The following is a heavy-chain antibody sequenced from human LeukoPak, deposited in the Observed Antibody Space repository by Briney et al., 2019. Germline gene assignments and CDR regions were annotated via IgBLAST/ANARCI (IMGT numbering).Heavy chain of an antibody. Sequence: GGSLRLSCEASGFTVSSNYMSWVRQAPGKGLEWVSVIYSGGSTYYADSVKGRFTISRDNSKNTLYLQMNSLRAEDTAVYYCARDRVPPGMGDYYFYYWGQGTLVTVSS. D-gene: IGHD1-26*01. CDR3: ARDRVPPGMGDYYFYY. CDR1: GFTVSSNY. V-gene: IGHV3-66*01. J-gene: IGHJ4*02. CDR2: IYSGGST.